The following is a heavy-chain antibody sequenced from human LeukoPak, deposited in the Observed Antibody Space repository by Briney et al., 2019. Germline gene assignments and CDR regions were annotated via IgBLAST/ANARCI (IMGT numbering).Heavy chain of an antibody. CDR3: ARYSYYDSSGYYYYGMDV. CDR2: IYPGDSDT. V-gene: IGHV5-51*01. Sequence: GESLKISCKGSGYSFTSYWIGWVRQMPGKGLEWMGIIYPGDSDTRYSPSFQGQVTISADKSISTAYLQWSSLKASDTAMYYCARYSYYDSSGYYYYGMDVWGQGTTVTVSS. J-gene: IGHJ6*02. CDR1: GYSFTSYW. D-gene: IGHD3-22*01.